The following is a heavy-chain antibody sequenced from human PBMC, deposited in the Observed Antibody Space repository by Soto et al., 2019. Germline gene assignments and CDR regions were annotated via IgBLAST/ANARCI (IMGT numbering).Heavy chain of an antibody. V-gene: IGHV3-23*01. CDR2: INGSGSRP. Sequence: EVQLLESGGDLVQPGGSLRLSCAASGFPFSAYAMNWVRQAPGKGLEWVAAINGSGSRPPYAGSVKGRFTIFRDNSKSTLCLQMNSLRPDDTAISYCAQGEGNNWGQGTLVTVSS. J-gene: IGHJ4*02. CDR3: AQGEGNN. CDR1: GFPFSAYA.